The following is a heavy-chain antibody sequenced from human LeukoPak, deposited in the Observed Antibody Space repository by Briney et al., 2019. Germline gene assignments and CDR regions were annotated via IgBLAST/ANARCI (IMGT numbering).Heavy chain of an antibody. D-gene: IGHD6-19*01. Sequence: GGSLRLSCAASGFTFSSYSMNWVRQAPGKGLEWVSSISSSSSYIYYADSVKGRFTISRDNAKNSLYLQMNSLRAEDTAVYYCARRNTFIAGAGNDYYYYYGMDVWGQGNKVNGSS. J-gene: IGHJ6*02. CDR2: ISSSSSYI. CDR3: ARRNTFIAGAGNDYYYYYGMDV. CDR1: GFTFSSYS. V-gene: IGHV3-21*01.